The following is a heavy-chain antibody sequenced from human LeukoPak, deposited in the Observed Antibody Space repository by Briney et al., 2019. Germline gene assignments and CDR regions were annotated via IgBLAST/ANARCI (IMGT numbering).Heavy chain of an antibody. D-gene: IGHD3-10*01. Sequence: GGSLRLSCAASGLTFSSYSMNWVRQAPGKGLEWVASISGSSGYIYYADSVKGRFTISRDNAKNSLYLQMNSLRAEDTAVYYCARVEVSVLGVINYWGQGTLVTVSS. CDR2: ISGSSGYI. J-gene: IGHJ4*02. CDR3: ARVEVSVLGVINY. CDR1: GLTFSSYS. V-gene: IGHV3-21*01.